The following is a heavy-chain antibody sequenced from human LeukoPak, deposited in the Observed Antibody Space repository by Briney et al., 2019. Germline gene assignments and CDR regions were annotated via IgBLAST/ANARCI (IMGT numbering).Heavy chain of an antibody. V-gene: IGHV3-21*01. Sequence: GGSLRLSCAASGFTFSSYSMNWVRQAPGKGLEWVSSISSTSTYMYYADSVMGQFTISRDNAKNSLYLQMNSLRAEDTAVYYCARKIVIDYWGQGTLVSVSS. CDR1: GFTFSSYS. CDR2: ISSTSTYM. D-gene: IGHD3-16*02. CDR3: ARKIVIDY. J-gene: IGHJ4*02.